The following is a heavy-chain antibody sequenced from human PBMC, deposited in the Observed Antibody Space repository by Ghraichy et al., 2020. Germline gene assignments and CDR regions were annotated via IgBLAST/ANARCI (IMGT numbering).Heavy chain of an antibody. CDR2: ISYDGSNK. CDR3: ARDRYTKWLSSSFDY. D-gene: IGHD3-22*01. CDR1: GFTFSSYA. Sequence: GGSLRLSCAASGFTFSSYAMHWVRQAPGKGLEWVAVISYDGSNKYYADSVKGRFTISRDNSKNTLYLQMNSLRAEDTAVYYCARDRYTKWLSSSFDYWGQGTLVTVSS. V-gene: IGHV3-30-3*01. J-gene: IGHJ4*02.